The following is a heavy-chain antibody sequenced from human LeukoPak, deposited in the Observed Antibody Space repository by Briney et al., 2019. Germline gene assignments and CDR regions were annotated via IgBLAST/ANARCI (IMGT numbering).Heavy chain of an antibody. CDR2: VSYDGSEK. CDR1: GFTFSSYG. Sequence: PGGSLRLSCAASGFTFSSYGIHWVRQAPGKGLEWVAVVSYDGSEKYYADSVKGRLTISRDKSKNTVSLQMNSLRAEDTAVYYCARDAYCSSTSCYLDVWGKGTTVTVSS. D-gene: IGHD2-2*01. CDR3: ARDAYCSSTSCYLDV. J-gene: IGHJ6*03. V-gene: IGHV3-30*03.